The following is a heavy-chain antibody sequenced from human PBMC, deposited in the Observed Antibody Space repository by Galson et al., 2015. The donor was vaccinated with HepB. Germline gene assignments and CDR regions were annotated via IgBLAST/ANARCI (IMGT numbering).Heavy chain of an antibody. D-gene: IGHD2-15*01. J-gene: IGHJ5*02. V-gene: IGHV5-10-1*01. CDR2: IDCGDSYT. CDR3: VRHGYCSGLSCLPFDP. CDR1: GYTFTNYW. Sequence: QSGAEVKKAGESLRISCKGSGYTFTNYWISWVRQMPGKGLEWMGKIDCGDSYTHYSPSFQGHVTMSADRSITTAYLQWTSLKASDTAMYYCVRHGYCSGLSCLPFDPWGQGTLVTVSS.